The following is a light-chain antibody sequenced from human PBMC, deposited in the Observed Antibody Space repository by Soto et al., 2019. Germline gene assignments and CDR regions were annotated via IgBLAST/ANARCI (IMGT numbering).Light chain of an antibody. V-gene: IGKV3-20*01. CDR3: QQYGRSPPLI. J-gene: IGKJ4*01. CDR2: GAS. CDR1: QSVSSNY. Sequence: EIVLTQSPGTLSSSPGERATLSCRASQSVSSNYLAWYQQKPGPAPRLLIYGASTRATGIPDRISGSGSGTDFALTISRLEPEDFAVYYCQQYGRSPPLIFGGGTKVEIK.